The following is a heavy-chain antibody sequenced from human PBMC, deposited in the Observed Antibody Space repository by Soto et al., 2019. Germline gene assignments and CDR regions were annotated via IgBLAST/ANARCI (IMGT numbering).Heavy chain of an antibody. D-gene: IGHD3-9*01. CDR1: GFTFSSYG. Sequence: GGSLRLSCAASGFTFSSYGMHWVRQAPGKGLEWVAVIWYDGSNKYYADSVKGRFTISRDNSKNTLYLQMNSLRAEDTAVYYCARDRGVYDILPGYHLGWGQGTLVTVSS. CDR2: IWYDGSNK. CDR3: ARDRGVYDILPGYHLG. J-gene: IGHJ4*02. V-gene: IGHV3-33*01.